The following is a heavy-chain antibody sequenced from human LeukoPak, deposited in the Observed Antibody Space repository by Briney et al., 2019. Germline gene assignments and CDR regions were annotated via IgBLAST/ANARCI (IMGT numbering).Heavy chain of an antibody. V-gene: IGHV1-18*01. Sequence: ASVKVSCKASGYTFTSYGISWVRQAPGQGLEWMGWISAYNGNTNYAQKLQGRVTMTTDPSTSTAYMELRSLRSDDTAVYYCARAGGYSSSWYGRSYNWFDPWGQGTLVTVSS. D-gene: IGHD6-13*01. J-gene: IGHJ5*02. CDR1: GYTFTSYG. CDR2: ISAYNGNT. CDR3: ARAGGYSSSWYGRSYNWFDP.